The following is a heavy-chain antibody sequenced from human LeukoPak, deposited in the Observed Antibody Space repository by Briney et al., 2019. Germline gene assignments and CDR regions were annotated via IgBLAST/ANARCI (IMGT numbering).Heavy chain of an antibody. CDR1: GSTFTSCG. CDR3: ARDALKWESGYDYYYGLDV. CDR2: ININNGNT. Sequence: ASVKVSCKASGSTFTSCGISWVRPAPGQGLEWMGWININNGNTEYAQNLQARVTMTIDTSTSTAYMELRSLRSDDTAVYYCARDALKWESGYDYYYGLDVWGQGTTVTVSS. V-gene: IGHV1-18*01. J-gene: IGHJ6*02. D-gene: IGHD1-26*01.